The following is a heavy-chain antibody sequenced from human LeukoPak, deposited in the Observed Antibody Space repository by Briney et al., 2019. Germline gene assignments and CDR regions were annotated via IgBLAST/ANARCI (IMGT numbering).Heavy chain of an antibody. Sequence: SETLSLTCAVYGGSFSGYYWSWIRQPPGKGLEWIGEINHSGSTNYNPSLKSRVTISVDTSKNQFSLKLSSVTAADTAVYYCARDYSDSSSWQSYWYFDLWGRGTLVTVSS. CDR1: GGSFSGYY. D-gene: IGHD6-13*01. CDR2: INHSGST. J-gene: IGHJ2*01. CDR3: ARDYSDSSSWQSYWYFDL. V-gene: IGHV4-34*01.